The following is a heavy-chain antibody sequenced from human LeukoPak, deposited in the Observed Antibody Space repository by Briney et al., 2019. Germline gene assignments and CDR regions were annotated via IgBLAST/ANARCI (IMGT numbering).Heavy chain of an antibody. Sequence: GGSLRLSCVASGFTFSDYGMIWVRQAPGKGLEWVSGISGGDHTEHADSVKGRFTISRDNSKNTLYLQMNTLRVEDTALYYCAKSRNFYYYFMEVSGRGTKVTISS. V-gene: IGHV3-23*01. CDR3: AKSRNFYYYFMEV. CDR2: ISGGDHT. J-gene: IGHJ6*03. CDR1: GFTFSDYG.